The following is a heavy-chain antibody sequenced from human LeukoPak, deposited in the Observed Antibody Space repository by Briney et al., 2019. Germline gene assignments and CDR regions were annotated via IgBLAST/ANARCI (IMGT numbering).Heavy chain of an antibody. CDR3: ARGPGAYGSGSYYPYFDY. Sequence: SETLSLTCAVYGGSFRGYYWSWIRQPPGKGLEWIGEINHSGSTNYNPSLKSRVTISVDTSKNQFSLKLSSVTAADTAVYYCARGPGAYGSGSYYPYFDYWGQGTLVTVSS. CDR2: INHSGST. J-gene: IGHJ4*02. V-gene: IGHV4-34*01. D-gene: IGHD3-10*01. CDR1: GGSFRGYY.